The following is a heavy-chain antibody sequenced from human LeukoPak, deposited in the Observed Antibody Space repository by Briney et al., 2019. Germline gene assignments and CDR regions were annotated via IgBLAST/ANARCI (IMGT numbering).Heavy chain of an antibody. CDR3: AREMDLHLDAPFDY. CDR1: GFTFSSYA. V-gene: IGHV3-30-3*01. Sequence: GGSLRLSCAASGFTFSSYAMHWVRQAPGKGLEWVAVISYDGSNKYYADSVKGRFTISRDNSKNTLYLQMNSLRAEDTAVYYCAREMDLHLDAPFDYWGQGTLVTVSS. J-gene: IGHJ4*02. CDR2: ISYDGSNK. D-gene: IGHD2-2*03.